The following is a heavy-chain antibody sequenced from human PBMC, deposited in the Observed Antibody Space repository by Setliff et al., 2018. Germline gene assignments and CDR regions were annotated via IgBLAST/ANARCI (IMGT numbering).Heavy chain of an antibody. CDR2: IYHSGST. Sequence: SETLSLTCTVSGYSISSGYYWGWIRQPPGKGLEWIGSIYHSGSTYYNTSLKNRVTISMDTSKNQLSLTLSSVTAADTAVYYCARDLGSGSYYYYYGMDVWGQGTTVTVSS. J-gene: IGHJ6*02. D-gene: IGHD1-26*01. V-gene: IGHV4-38-2*02. CDR3: ARDLGSGSYYYYYGMDV. CDR1: GYSISSGYY.